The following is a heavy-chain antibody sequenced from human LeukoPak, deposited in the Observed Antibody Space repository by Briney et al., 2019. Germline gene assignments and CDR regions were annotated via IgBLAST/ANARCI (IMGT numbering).Heavy chain of an antibody. Sequence: PGGSLRLSCAASGLTFSNYGMHWVRQAPGKGLEWVAVIWYDGSNKYYADSVKGRFTISRDNSKNTLYLEMNSLRADDTAVYHCANHCSGGSCYPYWGQGTLVTIS. D-gene: IGHD2-15*01. CDR1: GLTFSNYG. CDR2: IWYDGSNK. V-gene: IGHV3-33*06. J-gene: IGHJ4*02. CDR3: ANHCSGGSCYPY.